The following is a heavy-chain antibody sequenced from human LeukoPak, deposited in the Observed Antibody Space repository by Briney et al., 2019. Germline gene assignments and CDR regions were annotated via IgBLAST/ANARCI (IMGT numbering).Heavy chain of an antibody. V-gene: IGHV3-33*01. CDR3: ARHRYPPIWSGEPYFDY. J-gene: IGHJ4*02. CDR2: IWYDGSNK. CDR1: GFTFSSYG. Sequence: GRSLRLSCAASGFTFSSYGMHWVRQAPGKGLEWVAVIWYDGSNKYYADSVKGRFTISRDNSKNTLYLQMNSLRAEDTAVYYCARHRYPPIWSGEPYFDYWGQGTLVTVSS. D-gene: IGHD3-3*01.